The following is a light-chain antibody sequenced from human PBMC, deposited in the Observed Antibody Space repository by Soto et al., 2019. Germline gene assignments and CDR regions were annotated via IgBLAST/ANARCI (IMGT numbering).Light chain of an antibody. CDR2: KAS. CDR1: QSISPW. CDR3: QQYKTYSRT. V-gene: IGKV1-5*03. Sequence: DIRMTQSPSTLSASVGDRVTITCRASQSISPWLAWYQQKPGKAPKILIYKASSLESGVPSRFSGSDSGTEFTLTISSLQPDDFATYYCQQYKTYSRTFGQGTKLEIK. J-gene: IGKJ2*01.